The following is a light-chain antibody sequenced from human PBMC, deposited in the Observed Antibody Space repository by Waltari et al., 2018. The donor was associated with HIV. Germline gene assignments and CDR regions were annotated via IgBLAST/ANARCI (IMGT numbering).Light chain of an antibody. Sequence: QSALTQPRSVSGSPGQSVTISCTGTSSDVGGYNYVSWYQQHPGKTPKLMIYDVSKRPSGVPDRFSGSKSVNTACLTISGLQSEDEADYYCCSYAGSYPVVFGGGTKLTVL. J-gene: IGLJ2*01. CDR1: SSDVGGYNY. V-gene: IGLV2-11*01. CDR2: DVS. CDR3: CSYAGSYPVV.